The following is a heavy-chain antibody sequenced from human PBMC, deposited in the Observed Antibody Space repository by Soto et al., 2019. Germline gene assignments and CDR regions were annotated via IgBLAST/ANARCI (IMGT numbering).Heavy chain of an antibody. V-gene: IGHV1-69*01. CDR3: ARVPGLGYSSSWYTLDY. D-gene: IGHD6-13*01. Sequence: SVKVSCKASGGTFSSYTISWVRQAPGQGLEWMGGIIPIFGTANYAQKFQGRVTITADESTSTAYMELSSLRSEDTAVYYCARVPGLGYSSSWYTLDYWGQGTLVTVSS. J-gene: IGHJ4*02. CDR2: IIPIFGTA. CDR1: GGTFSSYT.